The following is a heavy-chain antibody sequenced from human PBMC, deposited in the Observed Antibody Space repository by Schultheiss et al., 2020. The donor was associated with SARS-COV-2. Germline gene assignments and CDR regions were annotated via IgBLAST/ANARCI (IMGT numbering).Heavy chain of an antibody. J-gene: IGHJ5*02. V-gene: IGHV3-23*01. CDR1: GFTFSSYA. Sequence: GGSLRLSCAASGFTFSSYAMSWVRQAPGKGLEWVSAISGSGGSTYYADSVKGRFTISRDNSKNTLYLQMNSLRAEDTAVYYCARDLQEFGVVAAYNWFDPWGQGTLVTVSS. D-gene: IGHD2-15*01. CDR3: ARDLQEFGVVAAYNWFDP. CDR2: ISGSGGST.